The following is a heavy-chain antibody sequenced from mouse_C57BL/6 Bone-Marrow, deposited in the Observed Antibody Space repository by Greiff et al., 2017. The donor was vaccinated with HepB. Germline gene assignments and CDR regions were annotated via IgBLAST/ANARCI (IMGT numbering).Heavy chain of an antibody. CDR2: IYPGSGST. CDR3: ARNFYV. Sequence: QVQLQQPGAELVKPGASVKMSCKASGYTFTSYWITWVKQGPGKGLEWIGDIYPGSGSTNYNEKFKSKATLTVDTSSSTAYMQHSSLTSEDAAVYYCARNFYVWGTGTTVTVSS. V-gene: IGHV1-55*01. J-gene: IGHJ1*03. CDR1: GYTFTSYW.